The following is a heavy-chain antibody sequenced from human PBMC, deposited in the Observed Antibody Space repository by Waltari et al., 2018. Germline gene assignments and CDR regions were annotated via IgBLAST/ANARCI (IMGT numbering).Heavy chain of an antibody. D-gene: IGHD6-19*01. CDR1: GFTFSSYA. V-gene: IGHV3-23*01. Sequence: EVQLLESGGGLVQPGGSLRLSCAASGFTFSSYAMSWVRPAPGRGLEWVSAISGSGGSTYYADSVKGRFTISRDNSKNTLYLQMNSLRAEDTAVYYCARHGPQWGQWPARYFDYWGQGTLVTVSS. CDR3: ARHGPQWGQWPARYFDY. J-gene: IGHJ4*02. CDR2: ISGSGGST.